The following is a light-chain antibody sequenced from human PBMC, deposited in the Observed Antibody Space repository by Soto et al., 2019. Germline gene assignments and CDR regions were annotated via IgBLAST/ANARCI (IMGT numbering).Light chain of an antibody. V-gene: IGKV3-20*01. CDR3: QQQGT. CDR1: EFLSSSY. J-gene: IGKJ2*01. Sequence: EIVLTQSPGTLSLSPGERATLSCRASEFLSSSYLVWYQQKPGQAPRLLIYAASRRATSIPDRFSGSESATEYTLTINTLEPEDFAVYYCQQQGTFGQGTKLEIK. CDR2: AAS.